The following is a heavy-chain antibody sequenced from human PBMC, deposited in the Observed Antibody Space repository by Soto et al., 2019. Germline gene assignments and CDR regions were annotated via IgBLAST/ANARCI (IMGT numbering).Heavy chain of an antibody. D-gene: IGHD3-10*01. V-gene: IGHV1-8*01. J-gene: IGHJ6*03. Sequence: ASVKVSCKASGYTFTSYDINWVRQATGQGLEWMGWMNPNSGNTGYAQKFQGRVTMTRNTSISTAYMELSSLRSEDTAVYYCARGGNYYGSGSYYPGDYYYYYYMDVWGKGTTVTGSS. CDR2: MNPNSGNT. CDR3: ARGGNYYGSGSYYPGDYYYYYYMDV. CDR1: GYTFTSYD.